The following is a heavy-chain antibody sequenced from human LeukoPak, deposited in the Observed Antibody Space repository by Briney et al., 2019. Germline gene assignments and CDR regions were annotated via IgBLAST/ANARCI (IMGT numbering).Heavy chain of an antibody. Sequence: GRSLRLSCAASGFTFSSYAMHWVRQAPGKGLEWVAVISYDGSNKYYTDSVKGRFTISRDNSKNTLYVQMNSLRAEDTAVYYCGRDSQAPYSYGIDYWGQGTLVTVSS. CDR2: ISYDGSNK. J-gene: IGHJ4*02. CDR3: GRDSQAPYSYGIDY. D-gene: IGHD5-18*01. CDR1: GFTFSSYA. V-gene: IGHV3-30-3*01.